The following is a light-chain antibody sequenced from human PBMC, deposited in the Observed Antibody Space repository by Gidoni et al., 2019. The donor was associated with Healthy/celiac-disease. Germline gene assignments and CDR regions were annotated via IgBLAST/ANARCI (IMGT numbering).Light chain of an antibody. J-gene: IGKJ2*02. V-gene: IGKV3-11*01. CDR1: QSVSSY. CDR3: QQRSNWPPVST. CDR2: DAS. Sequence: EIVLTQSPATLCLSPGERATLSCRASQSVSSYLAWYQQKPGQAPRLLIYDASNRATGIPARFSGSGSGTDFTLTISSLEPEDFAVYYCQQRSNWPPVSTFGQGTKLEIK.